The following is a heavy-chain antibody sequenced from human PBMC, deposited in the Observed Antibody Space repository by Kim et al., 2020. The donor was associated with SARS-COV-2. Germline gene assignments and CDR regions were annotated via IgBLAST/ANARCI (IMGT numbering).Heavy chain of an antibody. CDR1: GGSISSYY. Sequence: SETLSLTCTVSGGSISSYYWSWIRQPPGKGLEWIGYIYYSGSTNYNPSLKSRVTISVDTSKNQFSLKLSSVTAADTAVYYCAREVQWFGVSSFDPWGQGTLVTVSS. CDR3: AREVQWFGVSSFDP. CDR2: IYYSGST. D-gene: IGHD3-10*01. V-gene: IGHV4-59*01. J-gene: IGHJ5*02.